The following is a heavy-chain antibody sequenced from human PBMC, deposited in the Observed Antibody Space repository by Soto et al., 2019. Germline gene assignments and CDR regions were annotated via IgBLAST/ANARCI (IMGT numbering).Heavy chain of an antibody. J-gene: IGHJ4*02. Sequence: VQLVQSGAEVKKPGASVQVSCKTCGYSFSNYSMHWVRQVPGQGMEWMGKINPNGGSTSLAQKFKDAVTLTRDTSTNTVYMELSSLTSEDTAVYYCARDGVQLWPRYDFDYWGQGTLVTVSS. V-gene: IGHV1-46*01. CDR2: INPNGGST. CDR1: GYSFSNYS. CDR3: ARDGVQLWPRYDFDY. D-gene: IGHD1-1*01.